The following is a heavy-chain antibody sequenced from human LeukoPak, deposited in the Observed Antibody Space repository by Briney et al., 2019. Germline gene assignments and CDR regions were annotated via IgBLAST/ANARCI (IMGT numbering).Heavy chain of an antibody. Sequence: ASVKLSFKASGYTFTSYYMHWVRQAPGQGHEWMGIINPSGGSTSYAQKFQGRVTMTRDTSTSTVYMELSSLRSEDTAVYYCAREVGATSPFDYWGQGTLVTVSS. J-gene: IGHJ4*02. D-gene: IGHD1-26*01. CDR3: AREVGATSPFDY. CDR2: INPSGGST. V-gene: IGHV1-46*01. CDR1: GYTFTSYY.